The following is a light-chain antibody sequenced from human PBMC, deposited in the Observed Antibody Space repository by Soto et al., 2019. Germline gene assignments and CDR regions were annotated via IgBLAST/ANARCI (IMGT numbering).Light chain of an antibody. CDR3: SSHVDSNNLNVV. CDR2: EVT. J-gene: IGLJ2*01. CDR1: SSDVGGYNY. V-gene: IGLV2-8*01. Sequence: QSVLTQPPSASGSPGQSVAISCTGTSSDVGGYNYVSWYQQHPGKAPKLMIYEVTKRPSGVPDRFSGSKSGNTASLTVSGLQAEDEADYYCSSHVDSNNLNVVFGGGTKVTVL.